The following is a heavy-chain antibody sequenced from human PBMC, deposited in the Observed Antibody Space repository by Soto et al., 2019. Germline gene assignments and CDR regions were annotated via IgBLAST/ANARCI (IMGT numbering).Heavy chain of an antibody. CDR3: ARDGAPYGDPLDAFDI. V-gene: IGHV1-18*01. Sequence: QVQLVQSGAEVKKPGASVKVSCKASGYTFTSYGISWVRQAPGQGLEWMGWISAYNGNTNYAQKLQGRVTMTTDTSTSTAHMELRSLRSDDTAVYYCARDGAPYGDPLDAFDIWGQGTMVTVSS. CDR2: ISAYNGNT. CDR1: GYTFTSYG. D-gene: IGHD4-17*01. J-gene: IGHJ3*02.